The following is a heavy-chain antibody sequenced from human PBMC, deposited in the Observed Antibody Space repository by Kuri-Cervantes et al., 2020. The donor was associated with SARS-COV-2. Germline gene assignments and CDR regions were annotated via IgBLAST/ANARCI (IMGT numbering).Heavy chain of an antibody. CDR2: MNPDTGNA. D-gene: IGHD6-19*01. CDR3: ARGGWRTYYYYYMDV. J-gene: IGHJ6*03. V-gene: IGHV1-8*02. Sequence: ASVKVSCKASGYTFTNNDVNWLRQASGQGLEWMGWMNPDTGNAGYAQKFQGRVTMTRITSISTAYMELSSLRSEDTAVYYCARGGWRTYYYYYMDVWGKGTTVTVSS. CDR1: GYTFTNND.